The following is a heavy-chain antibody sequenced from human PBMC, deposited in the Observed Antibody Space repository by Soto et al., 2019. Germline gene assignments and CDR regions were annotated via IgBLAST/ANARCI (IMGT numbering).Heavy chain of an antibody. Sequence: QVQLPESGPGPVKPSETLALHCTVPGGSISSYYWGWIRPPPGKGLEWIGYIYYRGSTNYNPSLKSRVTISVDTSKNQFSLKLSSVTAADTAVYYCARHAYSSSWYGFRYWGQGTLVTVSS. J-gene: IGHJ4*02. V-gene: IGHV4-59*08. CDR2: IYYRGST. D-gene: IGHD6-13*01. CDR1: GGSISSYY. CDR3: ARHAYSSSWYGFRY.